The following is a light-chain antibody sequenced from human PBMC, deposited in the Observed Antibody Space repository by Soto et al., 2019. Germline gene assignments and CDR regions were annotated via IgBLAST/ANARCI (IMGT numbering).Light chain of an antibody. V-gene: IGLV1-51*01. Sequence: QSVLTQPPSVSAAPGQKVIISCSGSSSNIGRNYVSWYQQLPGTAPKLLIYDKNERPSGIPDRFSASKSGTSATLGITGLQTGDEADYYCGAWDHSLNVGVFGGGTQLTVL. J-gene: IGLJ3*02. CDR1: SSNIGRNY. CDR2: DKN. CDR3: GAWDHSLNVGV.